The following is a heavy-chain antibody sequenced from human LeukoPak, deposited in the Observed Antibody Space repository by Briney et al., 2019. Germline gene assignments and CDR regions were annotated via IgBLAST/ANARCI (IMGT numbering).Heavy chain of an antibody. D-gene: IGHD2-15*01. CDR3: AKMGYCSGGSCHPLVY. J-gene: IGHJ4*02. CDR1: GYTFTSYG. CDR2: ISAYNGNT. V-gene: IGHV1-18*01. Sequence: ASVKVSCKASGYTFTSYGINWVRQAPGQGLEWMGWISAYNGNTNYAQKLQGRVTMTTDTSTSTAYMELRSLRSDDTAVYYCAKMGYCSGGSCHPLVYWGQGTLVTVSS.